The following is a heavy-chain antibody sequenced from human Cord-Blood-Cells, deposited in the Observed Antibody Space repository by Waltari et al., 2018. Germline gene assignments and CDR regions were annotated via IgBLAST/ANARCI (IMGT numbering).Heavy chain of an antibody. CDR1: GYSFTSYW. CDR2: IYPGDSGT. Sequence: EVQLVQSGAEVKKPGESLKISCKGSGYSFTSYWIGWVRQMPGKGLGWMGIIYPGDSGTRYSPSFQGQVTISADKSISTAYLQWSSLKASDTAMYYCSRLRPLTGGGVGAFDIWGQGTMVTVSS. D-gene: IGHD7-27*01. J-gene: IGHJ3*02. V-gene: IGHV5-51*03. CDR3: SRLRPLTGGGVGAFDI.